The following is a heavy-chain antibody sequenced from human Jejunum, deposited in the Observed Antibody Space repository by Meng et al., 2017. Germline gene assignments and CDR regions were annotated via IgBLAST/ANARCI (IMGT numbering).Heavy chain of an antibody. J-gene: IGHJ4*02. V-gene: IGHV3-15*01. D-gene: IGHD3-16*02. CDR3: TTDLEQLTFGGVIDQFGY. CDR1: GLSFRDVW. CDR2: VKSKTDGGTT. Sequence: GESLKISCAVSGLSFRDVWMSWVRQAPGKGLEWVGRVKSKTDGGTTDYAESVRGRFIISRDDSRNTLYLQMNGLKAEDSDVYYCTTDLEQLTFGGVIDQFGYWGQGTLVTVSS.